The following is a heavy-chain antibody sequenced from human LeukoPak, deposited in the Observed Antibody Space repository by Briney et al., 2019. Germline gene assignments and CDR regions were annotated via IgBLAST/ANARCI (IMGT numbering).Heavy chain of an antibody. V-gene: IGHV3-30*04. CDR1: GFTFSSYA. CDR2: ISYDGSNK. J-gene: IGHJ4*02. D-gene: IGHD3-22*01. CDR3: ARSGDSSGYYPDY. Sequence: GGSLRLSCAASGFTFSSYAMHWVRQAPGKGLEWVAVISYDGSNKYYADFVKGRFTISRDNSKNTLYLQMNSLRAEDTAVYYCARSGDSSGYYPDYWGQGTLVTVSS.